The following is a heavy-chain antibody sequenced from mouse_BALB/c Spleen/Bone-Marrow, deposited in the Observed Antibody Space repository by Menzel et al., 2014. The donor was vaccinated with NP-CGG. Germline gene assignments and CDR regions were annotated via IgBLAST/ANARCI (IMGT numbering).Heavy chain of an antibody. D-gene: IGHD1-1*01. CDR3: AGSGTVVDPAWMY. J-gene: IGHJ3*01. CDR1: GYTFTIYW. V-gene: IGHV1-7*01. Sequence: QVQLQQSGAELAKPGASVKMSCKASGYTFTIYWMHWVKQRPGQGLEWIGYIDPSTGYTEYNQKFKDKATLTADKSSSTAYMQLSSLTSEASAVYYFAGSGTVVDPAWMYWGQGTLATGSA. CDR2: IDPSTGYT.